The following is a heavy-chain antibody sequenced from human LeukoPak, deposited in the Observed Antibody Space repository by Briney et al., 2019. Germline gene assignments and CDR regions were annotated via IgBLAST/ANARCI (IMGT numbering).Heavy chain of an antibody. CDR1: GGSMNSHY. J-gene: IGHJ3*02. V-gene: IGHV4-4*07. CDR2: IHISWTT. CDR3: ARQGSGRAFDI. Sequence: SETLSLTCTVSGGSMNSHYWSFIRQPAGKGLEWIGRIHISWTTYYNPSLKSRLTISVDTSKNQFSLKLISVTAADTAVYFCARQGSGRAFDIWGQGTMVTVSS.